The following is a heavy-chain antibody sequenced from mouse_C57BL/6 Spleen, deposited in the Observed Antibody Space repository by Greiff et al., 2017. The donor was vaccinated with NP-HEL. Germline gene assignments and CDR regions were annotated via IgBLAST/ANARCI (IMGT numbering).Heavy chain of an antibody. D-gene: IGHD1-1*01. CDR1: GFNIKDYY. J-gene: IGHJ1*03. CDR2: IDPEDGDT. V-gene: IGHV14-1*01. Sequence: VQLQQSGAELVRPGASVKLSCTASGFNIKDYYMHWVKQRPEQGLEWIGRIDPEDGDTEYAPKFQGKATMTADTSSNTAYLQLSSLTSEDTAVYYCTPLITTVVGGYFDVWGTGTTVTVSS. CDR3: TPLITTVVGGYFDV.